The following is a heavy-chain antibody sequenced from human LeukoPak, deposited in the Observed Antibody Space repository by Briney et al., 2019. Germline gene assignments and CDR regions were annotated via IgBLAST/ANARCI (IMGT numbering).Heavy chain of an antibody. CDR2: ISYDGSNK. CDR1: GFTFSSYG. V-gene: IGHV3-30*18. CDR3: AKDHCSSTSCYYYYYGMDV. Sequence: GGSLRLSCAASGFTFSSYGMHWVRQAPGKGLEWVAAISYDGSNKYYADSVKGRFTISRDNSKNTLYLQMNSLRAEDTAVYYCAKDHCSSTSCYYYYYGMDVWGQGTTVTVSS. D-gene: IGHD2-2*01. J-gene: IGHJ6*02.